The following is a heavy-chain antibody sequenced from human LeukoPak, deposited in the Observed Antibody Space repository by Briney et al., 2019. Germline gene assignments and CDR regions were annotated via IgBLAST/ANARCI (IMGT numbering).Heavy chain of an antibody. V-gene: IGHV1-46*01. D-gene: IGHD4-17*01. CDR2: INPSGGST. CDR3: ARGLYDYGDYVPQIVDY. Sequence: GASVKVSCKASGYTFTSYYMHWVRQAPGQGLEWMGIINPSGGSTSYAQKFQGRVTMTRDMSTSTDYMELRSLRSDDTAVYYCARGLYDYGDYVPQIVDYWGQGTLVTVSS. CDR1: GYTFTSYY. J-gene: IGHJ4*02.